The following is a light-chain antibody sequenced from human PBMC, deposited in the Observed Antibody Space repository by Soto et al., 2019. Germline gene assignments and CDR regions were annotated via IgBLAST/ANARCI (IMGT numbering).Light chain of an antibody. V-gene: IGLV1-44*01. CDR3: SSYTSYSTVV. J-gene: IGLJ2*01. CDR2: SDN. Sequence: QSVLTQPPSASGTPGQRVSISCSGSSSNIGSNTVSWYQHLPGTAPQLLIYSDNQRPPGVPDRFSGSRSGTSASLAISGLQSDDEADYYCSSYTSYSTVVFGGGTKLTVL. CDR1: SSNIGSNT.